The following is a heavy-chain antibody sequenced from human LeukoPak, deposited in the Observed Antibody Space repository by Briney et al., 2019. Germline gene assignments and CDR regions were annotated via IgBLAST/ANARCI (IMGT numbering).Heavy chain of an antibody. CDR2: VYHSGST. V-gene: IGHV4-30-2*01. J-gene: IGHJ6*03. CDR3: ARNVITYYYYMDV. Sequence: SETLSLTCTVSGGSISSGGYYWSWIRQPPGKGLEWIGYVYHSGSTYYNPSFKSRVTISVDRSKNQFSLKLSSVTAADTAVYYCARNVITYYYYMDVWGKGTTVTVSS. CDR1: GGSISSGGYY. D-gene: IGHD3-10*01.